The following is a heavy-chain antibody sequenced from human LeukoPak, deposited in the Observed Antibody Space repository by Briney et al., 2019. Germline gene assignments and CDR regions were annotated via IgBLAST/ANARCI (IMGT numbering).Heavy chain of an antibody. CDR2: INHSGST. Sequence: SETLSLTCAVYGGSFSGYYWSWIRQPPRKGLEWIGEINHSGSTNYNPSLKSRVTISVDTSKNQFSLKLSSVTAADTAVYYCAREEVWGIAVAGTYYFDYWGQGTLVTVSS. D-gene: IGHD6-19*01. CDR1: GGSFSGYY. CDR3: AREEVWGIAVAGTYYFDY. V-gene: IGHV4-34*01. J-gene: IGHJ4*02.